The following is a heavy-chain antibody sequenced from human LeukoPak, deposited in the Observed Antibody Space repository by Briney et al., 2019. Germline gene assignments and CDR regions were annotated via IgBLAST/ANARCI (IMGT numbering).Heavy chain of an antibody. V-gene: IGHV3-33*01. CDR1: GFTFSTYG. D-gene: IGHD6-25*01. J-gene: IGHJ4*02. CDR2: IWYDGSNK. Sequence: GGSLRLSCAASGFTFSTYGMHWVRQAPGKGLEWVAVIWYDGSNKYYADSVEGRFTISRDNSKNTLYLQMNSLRAEDTAVYYCARDQRGPIGVDYWGQGTLVTVSS. CDR3: ARDQRGPIGVDY.